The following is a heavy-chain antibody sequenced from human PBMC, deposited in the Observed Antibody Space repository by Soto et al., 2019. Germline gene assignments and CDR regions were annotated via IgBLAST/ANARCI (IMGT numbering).Heavy chain of an antibody. J-gene: IGHJ4*02. CDR2: IYQSGSA. D-gene: IGHD6-13*01. Sequence: PSETLSLTCTVSGGYISSYYWSWIRQPPGKGLEWIGDIYQSGSANYHPSLKSRVTMSLDTSKNHFSLRLTSVTAADTAVYYCARYSALSGTYYFDYWGQGTLVTVSS. V-gene: IGHV4-59*12. CDR1: GGYISSYY. CDR3: ARYSALSGTYYFDY.